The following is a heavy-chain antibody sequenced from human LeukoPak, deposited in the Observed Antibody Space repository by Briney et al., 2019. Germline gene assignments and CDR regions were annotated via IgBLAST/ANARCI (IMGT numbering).Heavy chain of an antibody. CDR3: ARESLVDIYCSGGSCYPYDYYGMDV. CDR1: GGSISSSSYY. V-gene: IGHV4-61*01. CDR2: IYYTGST. J-gene: IGHJ6*02. D-gene: IGHD2-15*01. Sequence: PSETLSLTCTVSGGSISSSSYYWGWIRQPPGKGLEWIGCIYYTGSTNYNPSLKSRVTISVDTSKNQFSLKLSSVTAADTAVYYCARESLVDIYCSGGSCYPYDYYGMDVWGQGTTVTVSS.